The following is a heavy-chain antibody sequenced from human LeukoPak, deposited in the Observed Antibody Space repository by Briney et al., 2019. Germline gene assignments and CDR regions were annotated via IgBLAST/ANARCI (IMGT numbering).Heavy chain of an antibody. V-gene: IGHV3-43*02. CDR2: NSGDGGST. Sequence: GGPLRLSCAASGFTFDDYAMHWVRQAPGKGLEWVSLNSGDGGSTYYAGSVKGRFTISRDNSKNSLYLQMNSLRTEDTALYYCAKDSLAPRRYSSGSYGFDYWGQGTLVTVSS. CDR1: GFTFDDYA. CDR3: AKDSLAPRRYSSGSYGFDY. J-gene: IGHJ4*02. D-gene: IGHD6-19*01.